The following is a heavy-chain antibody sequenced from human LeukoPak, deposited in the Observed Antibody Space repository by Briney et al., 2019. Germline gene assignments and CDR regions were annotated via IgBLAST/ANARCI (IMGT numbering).Heavy chain of an antibody. D-gene: IGHD2-2*01. J-gene: IGHJ5*02. V-gene: IGHV1-18*01. CDR2: ISAYNGNT. Sequence: ASVKVSCKASGYSFISYGISWVRQAPGQGLEWMGWISAYNGNTNYAQKLQDRVTLTTDTSTSTAYMELRSLRFDDTAVYYCARAPEGRYCRSTSCYYWFDPWGQGTLVTVSS. CDR3: ARAPEGRYCRSTSCYYWFDP. CDR1: GYSFISYG.